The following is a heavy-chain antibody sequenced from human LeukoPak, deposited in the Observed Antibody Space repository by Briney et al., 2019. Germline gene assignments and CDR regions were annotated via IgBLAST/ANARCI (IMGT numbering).Heavy chain of an antibody. CDR3: ARGRAMAYDAFDI. D-gene: IGHD5-18*01. CDR1: GYTFTSYD. CDR2: MNPNSGNT. Sequence: ASVKVSCKASGYTFTSYDINWVRQATGQGLEWMRWMNPNSGNTGYAQKFQGRVTMTRNTSISTAYMELSSLRSEDTAVYYCARGRAMAYDAFDIWGQGTMVTVSS. V-gene: IGHV1-8*01. J-gene: IGHJ3*02.